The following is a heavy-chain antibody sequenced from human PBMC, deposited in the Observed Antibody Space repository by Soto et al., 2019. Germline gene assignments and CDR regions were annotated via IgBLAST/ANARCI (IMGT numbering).Heavy chain of an antibody. D-gene: IGHD6-19*01. V-gene: IGHV2-5*02. CDR1: GFSLSTSGVG. CDR3: ARDSSGWYGFEY. Sequence: QITLKESGPTLVKPTQTLTLTCTFSGFSLSTSGVGVGWIRQPPGKALEWLALIYWDDDKRYSPSLKSRLTITKDTSKNQVVLTMTNMDPVDTATYYCARDSSGWYGFEYWGQGTLVTVSS. J-gene: IGHJ4*02. CDR2: IYWDDDK.